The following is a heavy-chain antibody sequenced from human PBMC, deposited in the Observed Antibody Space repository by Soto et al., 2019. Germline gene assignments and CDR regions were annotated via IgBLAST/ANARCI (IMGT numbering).Heavy chain of an antibody. J-gene: IGHJ4*02. CDR2: ISGSGGST. CDR1: GFTFSSYA. Sequence: PGGSLRLSCAASGFTFSSYAMSWVRQAPGKGLEWVSAISGSGGSTYYADSVKGRFTISRDNSKNTLYLQMNSLRAEDTALYYCAKDPYSSGWYYFNYWGQGTLVTVSS. CDR3: AKDPYSSGWYYFNY. V-gene: IGHV3-23*01. D-gene: IGHD6-19*01.